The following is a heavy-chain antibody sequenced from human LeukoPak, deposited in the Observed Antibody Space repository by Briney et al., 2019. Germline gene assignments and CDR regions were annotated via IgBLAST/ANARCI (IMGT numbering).Heavy chain of an antibody. CDR3: ARGGKAAVRFDL. CDR1: GGSINSSDYY. Sequence: SETLSLTCTVSGGSINSSDYYWSWIRQPPGKGLEWIGYIYYSGSTYYNPSLKSRITISVDTSKNQFSLKLSSVTAADTAVYYCARGGKAAVRFDLWGRGTLVTVSS. J-gene: IGHJ2*01. V-gene: IGHV4-30-4*08. CDR2: IYYSGST. D-gene: IGHD2-15*01.